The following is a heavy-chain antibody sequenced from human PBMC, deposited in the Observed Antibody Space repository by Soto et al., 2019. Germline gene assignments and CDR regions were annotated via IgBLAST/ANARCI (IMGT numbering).Heavy chain of an antibody. CDR2: IRSKANSYAT. Sequence: EVQLVESGGGLVQPGGSLKLSCAASGFTFSGSAMHWVRQASGKGLEWVGRIRSKANSYATAYAASVKGRFTISRDDSKNTAYLQMISLKTEDTAVYYCTRRPPLNGGSYYYYYMDVWGKGTTVTVSS. CDR3: TRRPPLNGGSYYYYYMDV. D-gene: IGHD3-16*01. CDR1: GFTFSGSA. J-gene: IGHJ6*03. V-gene: IGHV3-73*01.